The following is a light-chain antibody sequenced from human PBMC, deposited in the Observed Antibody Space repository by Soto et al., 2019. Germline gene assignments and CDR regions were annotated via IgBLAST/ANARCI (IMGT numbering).Light chain of an antibody. CDR1: SSNIGSNY. J-gene: IGLJ2*01. CDR2: RNS. CDR3: AALDYRPSGVV. V-gene: IGLV1-47*01. Sequence: QAVVTQPPSASGTPGQRVTISCSGSSSNIGSNYVYWYQQLPGTVPQLLIYRNSERPSGVPDRFSGSKSGTSASLAISGLPSGDEADYYCAALDYRPSGVVFGGGTKLTVL.